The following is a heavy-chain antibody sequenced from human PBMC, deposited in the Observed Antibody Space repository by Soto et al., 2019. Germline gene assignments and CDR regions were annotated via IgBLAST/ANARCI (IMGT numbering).Heavy chain of an antibody. CDR1: GFTFSFYA. CDR3: TRGLLSPTGTGWYYFDY. CDR2: ISGSGDTT. Sequence: PGGSLRLSCAASGFTFSFYAINWVRQAPGKGLEWVSFISGSGDTTYYADSVKGRFTISRDNSKNTLYLQLNGLRVEDTAVYYCTRGLLSPTGTGWYYFDYWGQGMLVTSPQ. J-gene: IGHJ4*02. V-gene: IGHV3-23*01. D-gene: IGHD6-19*01.